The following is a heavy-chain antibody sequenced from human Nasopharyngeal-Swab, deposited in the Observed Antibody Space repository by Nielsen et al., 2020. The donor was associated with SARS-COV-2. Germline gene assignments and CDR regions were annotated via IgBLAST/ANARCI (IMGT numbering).Heavy chain of an antibody. CDR1: GFTFSGSA. D-gene: IGHD3-22*01. V-gene: IGHV3-64*01. CDR2: ISSDAEST. Sequence: GGSLRLSCAASGFTFSGSAMHWVRQAPGKGLEHVSAISSDAESTYYANSVKGRFTISRDNSKKTLYLQMGSLRTEDMAVYYCARGGMYYYDSSGPLAFDIWGQGTMVTVSS. J-gene: IGHJ3*02. CDR3: ARGGMYYYDSSGPLAFDI.